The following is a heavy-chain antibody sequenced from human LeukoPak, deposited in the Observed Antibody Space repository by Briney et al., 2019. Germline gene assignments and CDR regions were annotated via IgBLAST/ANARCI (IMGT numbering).Heavy chain of an antibody. CDR1: GGTFSSYA. J-gene: IGHJ4*02. Sequence: SVKVSCKASGGTFSSYAISWVRQAPGQGLEWMGRIIPILGIANYAQKFQGRVTITADKSTSTAYTELSSLRSEDTAVYYCASISDFDYWGQGTLVTVSS. V-gene: IGHV1-69*04. CDR2: IIPILGIA. CDR3: ASISDFDY.